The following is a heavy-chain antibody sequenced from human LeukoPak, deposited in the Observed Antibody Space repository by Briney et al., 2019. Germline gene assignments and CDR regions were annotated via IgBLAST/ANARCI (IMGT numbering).Heavy chain of an antibody. J-gene: IGHJ4*02. CDR2: ISYDGSNK. D-gene: IGHD2-2*01. CDR1: GFTFSSYG. CDR3: AREGGYCSSTSCR. V-gene: IGHV3-30*03. Sequence: GGSLRLSCAASGFTFSSYGMHWVRQAPGKGLEWVAVISYDGSNKYYADSVKGRFTISRDNSKNTLYLQMNSLRAEDTAVYYCAREGGYCSSTSCRWGQGTLVTVSS.